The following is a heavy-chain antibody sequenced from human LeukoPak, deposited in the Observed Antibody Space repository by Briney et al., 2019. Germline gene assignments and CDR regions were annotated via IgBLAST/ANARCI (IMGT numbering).Heavy chain of an antibody. Sequence: SGPGLVKPSQTLSLTCTVSGGSISSGDYYWSWIRQPPGKGLEWIGYIYYSGSTYYNPSLKSRVTISVDTSKNQFSLKLSSVTAADTAVYYCARAYDSSGNYNYYYGMDVWGQGTTVTVSS. CDR2: IYYSGST. D-gene: IGHD3-22*01. CDR1: GGSISSGDYY. V-gene: IGHV4-30-4*01. J-gene: IGHJ6*02. CDR3: ARAYDSSGNYNYYYGMDV.